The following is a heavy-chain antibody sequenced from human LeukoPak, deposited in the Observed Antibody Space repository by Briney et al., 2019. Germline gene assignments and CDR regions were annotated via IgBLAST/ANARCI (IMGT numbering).Heavy chain of an antibody. D-gene: IGHD6-13*01. CDR2: IRYDGSNK. V-gene: IGHV3-30*02. J-gene: IGHJ5*02. CDR1: GFTFSSYG. Sequence: GGSLRLSCAASGFTFSSYGMHWVRQAPGKGLEWVAFIRYDGSNKYYADSVKGRFTISRDNSKNTLYLQMNSLRAEDTAVYYCARDLGSWYEGSGWFDPWGQGTLVTVSS. CDR3: ARDLGSWYEGSGWFDP.